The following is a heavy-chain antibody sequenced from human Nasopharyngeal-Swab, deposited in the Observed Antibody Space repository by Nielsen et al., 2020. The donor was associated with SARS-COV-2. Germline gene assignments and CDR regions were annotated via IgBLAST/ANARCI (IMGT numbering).Heavy chain of an antibody. V-gene: IGHV1-2*06. CDR2: IDPNSGVT. J-gene: IGHJ6*02. CDR1: GYTFTGHY. Sequence: ASVKVSCKASGYTFTGHYIHWVRQAPGQGLEWMGRIDPNSGVTKYAQRFQGRVTVTGDTSISTANMELSSLGSDDTAIYYCARDVRVGIRSPGTRGMDVWGQGTTVTVSS. CDR3: ARDVRVGIRSPGTRGMDV. D-gene: IGHD6-13*01.